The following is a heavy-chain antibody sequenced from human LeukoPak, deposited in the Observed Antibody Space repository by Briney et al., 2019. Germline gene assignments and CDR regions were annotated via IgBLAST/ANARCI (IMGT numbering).Heavy chain of an antibody. CDR2: IYYSGST. D-gene: IGHD4-23*01. V-gene: IGHV4-39*01. Sequence: NPSETLSLTYTVSGGSIISSRYYWGWIRQPPGKGLEWIGSIYYSGSTYYNPSLKSRVTISVDTSKNQFSLKLSSVTAADTAVYYCASTLNLRWPTRGDYWGQGTLVTVSS. CDR1: GGSIISSRYY. CDR3: ASTLNLRWPTRGDY. J-gene: IGHJ4*02.